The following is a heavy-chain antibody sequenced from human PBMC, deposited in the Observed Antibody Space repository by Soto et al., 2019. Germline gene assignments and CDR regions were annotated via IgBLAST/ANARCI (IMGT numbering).Heavy chain of an antibody. J-gene: IGHJ3*02. V-gene: IGHV3-7*01. CDR2: IKQDGSVK. Sequence: GGSLRLSCAASGFTFSSYWMSWVRQAPGKGLEWVANIKQDGSVKYYVDSVKGRFTISRDNAKNSLYLQMNSLRAEDTAVYYCARGEYSSSWYRAFDIWGQGTMVTVSS. CDR3: ARGEYSSSWYRAFDI. CDR1: GFTFSSYW. D-gene: IGHD6-13*01.